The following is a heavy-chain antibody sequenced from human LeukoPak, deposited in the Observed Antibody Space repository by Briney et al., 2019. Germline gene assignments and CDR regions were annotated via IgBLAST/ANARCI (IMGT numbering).Heavy chain of an antibody. CDR1: GFTFSSYG. D-gene: IGHD3-16*01. CDR3: AKDRRASVYYFDY. J-gene: IGHJ4*02. V-gene: IGHV3-30*18. CDR2: ISYDGSNK. Sequence: PGGSLRLSCAASGFTFSSYGMHWVRQAPGKGLERVAVISYDGSNKYYADSVKGRFTISRDNSKNTLYLQMNSLRAEDTAVYYCAKDRRASVYYFDYWGQGTLVTVSS.